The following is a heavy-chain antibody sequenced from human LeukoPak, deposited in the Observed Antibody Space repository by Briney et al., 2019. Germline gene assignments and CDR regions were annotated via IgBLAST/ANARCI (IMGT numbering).Heavy chain of an antibody. J-gene: IGHJ4*02. CDR3: ARVRLEESYVVRGVISLSFDY. CDR2: IDTSGNT. CDR1: GGSISSYY. Sequence: PSETLSLTCTVSGGSISSYYWSWIRQPAGKGLEWIGRIDTSGNTNYKPSLKSRVTMSVDTSKNQFSLKLSSVTAADTAVYYCARVRLEESYVVRGVISLSFDYWGQGTLVTVSS. V-gene: IGHV4-4*07. D-gene: IGHD3-10*01.